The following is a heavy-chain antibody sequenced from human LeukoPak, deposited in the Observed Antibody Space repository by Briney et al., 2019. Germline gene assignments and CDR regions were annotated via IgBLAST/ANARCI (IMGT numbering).Heavy chain of an antibody. V-gene: IGHV4-34*01. Sequence: SETLSLTCAVYGGSFSGYYWSWIRQPPGKGLEWIGEINHSGSTNYNPSLKSRVTISVDTSKNQFSLKLSSVTAADTAMYYCARCPGVVVPAAIGIWFDPWGQGTLVTVSS. D-gene: IGHD2-2*01. CDR1: GGSFSGYY. CDR3: ARCPGVVVPAAIGIWFDP. CDR2: INHSGST. J-gene: IGHJ5*02.